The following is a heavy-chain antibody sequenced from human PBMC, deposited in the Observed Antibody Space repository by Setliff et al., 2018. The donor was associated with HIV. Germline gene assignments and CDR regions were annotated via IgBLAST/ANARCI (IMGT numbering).Heavy chain of an antibody. CDR2: ISSSGNT. CDR1: GDSISSGSYY. Sequence: SETLSLTCIVSGDSISSGSYYWSWIRQSAGKGLEWIGCISSSGNTLYNPSLKSRFTLSIDTSKNQFSLRLTSVTASDTAVYYCARLGAVAGPPEDSWGQGTLVTVSS. J-gene: IGHJ4*02. D-gene: IGHD6-19*01. V-gene: IGHV4-61*02. CDR3: ARLGAVAGPPEDS.